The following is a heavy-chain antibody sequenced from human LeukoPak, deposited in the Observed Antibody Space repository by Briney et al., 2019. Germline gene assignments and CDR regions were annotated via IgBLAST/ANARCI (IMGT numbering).Heavy chain of an antibody. Sequence: GESLRISCKGSGYSFTSYRISWVRQMPGKGLEWTGRIDPSDSYTNYSPSFQGHVTISADKSISTAYLQWSSLKASDTAMYYCARGNWNDAEPYNWFDPWGQGTLVTVSS. J-gene: IGHJ5*02. D-gene: IGHD1-1*01. V-gene: IGHV5-10-1*01. CDR3: ARGNWNDAEPYNWFDP. CDR1: GYSFTSYR. CDR2: IDPSDSYT.